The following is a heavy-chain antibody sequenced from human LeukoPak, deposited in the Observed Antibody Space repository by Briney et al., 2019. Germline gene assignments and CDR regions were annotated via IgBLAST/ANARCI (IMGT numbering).Heavy chain of an antibody. J-gene: IGHJ4*02. CDR3: AREYRGWYFDH. V-gene: IGHV3-30*03. CDR1: GFTFSSHA. CDR2: ISYDGSDK. Sequence: GGSLRLSCAASGFTFSSHAMHWVRQAPGKGLEWVAIISYDGSDKFYADSVKGRFTISRDNSKNTLNLQMNSLRVEDTAVYFCAREYRGWYFDHWGQGALVTVSS. D-gene: IGHD1-1*01.